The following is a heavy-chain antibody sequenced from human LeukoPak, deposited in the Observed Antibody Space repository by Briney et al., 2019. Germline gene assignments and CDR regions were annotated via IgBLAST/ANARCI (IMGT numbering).Heavy chain of an antibody. CDR1: GFTFDDYA. D-gene: IGHD6-19*01. J-gene: IGHJ6*02. CDR2: ISWNSGSI. Sequence: PGGSLRFSYAASGFTFDDYAMHWVRQAPGKGLEWVSGISWNSGSIGYADSVKGRFTISRDNAKDSLYLQMNSLRAEDTALYYCAKARGIAVAGTNYGMDVWGQGTTVTVSS. CDR3: AKARGIAVAGTNYGMDV. V-gene: IGHV3-9*01.